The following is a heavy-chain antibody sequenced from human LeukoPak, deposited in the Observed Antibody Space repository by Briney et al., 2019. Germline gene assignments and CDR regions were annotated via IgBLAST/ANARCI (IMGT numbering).Heavy chain of an antibody. CDR2: IGGSGSSR. CDR3: AKAPIKYTSSSDAFDI. V-gene: IGHV3-23*01. Sequence: GGSLRLSCAASGFIFSSHAMNWVRQAPGKGLEWVSAIGGSGSSRSYADSVKGRFAISRDNSKNTQYLQMNSLRAEDTAVYYCAKAPIKYTSSSDAFDIWGQGTMVTVSS. J-gene: IGHJ3*02. D-gene: IGHD6-6*01. CDR1: GFIFSSHA.